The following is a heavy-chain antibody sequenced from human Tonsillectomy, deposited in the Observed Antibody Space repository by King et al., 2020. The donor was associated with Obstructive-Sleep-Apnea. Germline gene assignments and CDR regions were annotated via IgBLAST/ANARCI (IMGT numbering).Heavy chain of an antibody. J-gene: IGHJ4*02. CDR2: IYYIGST. CDR3: ARHTTDYDVLTGYSYHFDS. CDR1: FGSISSYY. V-gene: IGHV4-59*08. D-gene: IGHD3-9*01. Sequence: QLQESGPGLVKPSETLSLTCTVSFGSISSYYWSWIRQPPGQGLECIGDIYYIGSTKYNLSLKNRLTISLDTSKNQFSLKLSSVIAADTAVYYCARHTTDYDVLTGYSYHFDSWGQGTLVTVSS.